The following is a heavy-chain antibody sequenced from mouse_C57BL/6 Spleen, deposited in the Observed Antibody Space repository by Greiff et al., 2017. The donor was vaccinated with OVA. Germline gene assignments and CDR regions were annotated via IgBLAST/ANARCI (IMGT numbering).Heavy chain of an antibody. D-gene: IGHD2-4*01. Sequence: EVKLQESGGGLVQPKGSLKLSCAASGFSFNTYAMNWVRQAPGKGLEWVARIRSKSNNYATYYADSVKDRFTISRDDSESMLYLQMNNLKTEDTAMYYCVRQDYDSAYWGQGTLVTVSA. V-gene: IGHV10-1*01. CDR3: VRQDYDSAY. CDR2: IRSKSNNYAT. J-gene: IGHJ3*01. CDR1: GFSFNTYA.